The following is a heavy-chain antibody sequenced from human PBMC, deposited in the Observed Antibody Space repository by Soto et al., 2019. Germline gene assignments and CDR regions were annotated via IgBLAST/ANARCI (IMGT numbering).Heavy chain of an antibody. Sequence: SETLYLTYGVSCFSISIGSYWGWVRQPPGKGLEWSCTIYHGGSTFYNPSIKSRVTISVDTSKNQFSLKLSSVTAADTALYYCARVDRSGWTPNFFDYWGQGTPVTVSS. D-gene: IGHD6-19*01. V-gene: IGHV4-38-2*01. CDR1: CFSISIGSY. J-gene: IGHJ4*02. CDR2: IYHGGST. CDR3: ARVDRSGWTPNFFDY.